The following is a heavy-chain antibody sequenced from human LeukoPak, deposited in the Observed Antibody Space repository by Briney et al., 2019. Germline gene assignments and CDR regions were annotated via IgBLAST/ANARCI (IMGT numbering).Heavy chain of an antibody. Sequence: GASVKVSCKASGYTFTSYGISWVRQAPGQGLEWMGWISAYNGNTNYAQKLQGRVTMTTDTSTSTAYMELRSLRSDDTAVYYCARDTCSSTSCYAGVRGFDYWGQGTLVTVSS. D-gene: IGHD2-2*01. CDR1: GYTFTSYG. CDR3: ARDTCSSTSCYAGVRGFDY. CDR2: ISAYNGNT. V-gene: IGHV1-18*01. J-gene: IGHJ4*02.